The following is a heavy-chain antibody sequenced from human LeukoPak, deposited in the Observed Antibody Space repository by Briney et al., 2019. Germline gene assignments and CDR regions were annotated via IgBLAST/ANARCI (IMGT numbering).Heavy chain of an antibody. CDR1: GFTFADFG. J-gene: IGHJ4*02. D-gene: IGHD4/OR15-4a*01. CDR2: INWSGGST. Sequence: GGSLRLSWAASGFTFADFGMGWVRQAPGKGLEWVSGINWSGGSTGYADSGKGRFTISRDNAKNSLYLQMNSLRAEDTALYYCARGSATLTFDYWGQGTLVTVSS. V-gene: IGHV3-20*04. CDR3: ARGSATLTFDY.